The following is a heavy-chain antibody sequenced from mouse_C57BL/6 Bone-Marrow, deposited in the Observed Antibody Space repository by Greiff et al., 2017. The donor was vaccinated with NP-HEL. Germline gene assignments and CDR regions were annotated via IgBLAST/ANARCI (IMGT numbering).Heavy chain of an antibody. Sequence: EVKVVESGGGLVQPGGSLSLSCAASGFTFTDYYMSWVRQPPGKALEWLGFIRNKANGYTTEYSASVKGRFTISRDNSQSILYLQMNALRAEDSATYYCARYLSRGYFEVWGTGTTVTVSS. J-gene: IGHJ1*03. CDR1: GFTFTDYY. D-gene: IGHD1-1*01. CDR2: IRNKANGYTT. CDR3: ARYLSRGYFEV. V-gene: IGHV7-3*01.